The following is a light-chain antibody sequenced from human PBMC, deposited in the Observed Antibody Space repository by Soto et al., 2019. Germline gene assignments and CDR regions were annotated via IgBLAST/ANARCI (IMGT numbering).Light chain of an antibody. CDR3: SSYTRSSTYV. J-gene: IGLJ1*01. Sequence: QSVLTQPASVSGSPGQSLTVSCTGTSSDVGGYNYVSWYQQRPGKAPKLMIYEVSNRPSGVSDRFSGSKSGNTASLTISGLQAEDEADYYCSSYTRSSTYVFGTGTKATVL. CDR1: SSDVGGYNY. CDR2: EVS. V-gene: IGLV2-14*01.